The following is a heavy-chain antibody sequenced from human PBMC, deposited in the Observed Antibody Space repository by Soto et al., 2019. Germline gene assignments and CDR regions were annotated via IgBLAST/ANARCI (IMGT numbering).Heavy chain of an antibody. V-gene: IGHV3-48*02. D-gene: IGHD1-7*01. J-gene: IGHJ6*02. CDR2: ISSSSSTI. Sequence: EVQLVESGGGLVQPVGSLRLSCAASGCTFSSYSMNWVRQAPGKGLEWVSYISSSSSTIYYADSVKGRFNISRDNAKNSLYLQMNSLRDEDTAVYYCARELAGTTSYYYYGMDVWGQGTTVTVSS. CDR1: GCTFSSYS. CDR3: ARELAGTTSYYYYGMDV.